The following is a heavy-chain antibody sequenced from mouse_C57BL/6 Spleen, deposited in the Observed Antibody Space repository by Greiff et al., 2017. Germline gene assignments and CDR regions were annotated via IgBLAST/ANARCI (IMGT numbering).Heavy chain of an antibody. D-gene: IGHD3-3*01. CDR1: GFTFSSYA. J-gene: IGHJ2*01. CDR3: ARDREGYFDY. V-gene: IGHV5-4*01. Sequence: EVQRVESGGGLVKPGGSLKLSCAASGFTFSSYAMSWVRQTPEKRLEWVATISDGGSYTYYPDNVKGRFTISRDNAKNNLYLQMSHLKSEDTAMYYCARDREGYFDYWGQGTTLTVSS. CDR2: ISDGGSYT.